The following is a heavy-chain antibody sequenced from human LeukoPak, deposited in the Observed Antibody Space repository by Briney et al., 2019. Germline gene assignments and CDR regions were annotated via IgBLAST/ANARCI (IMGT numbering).Heavy chain of an antibody. J-gene: IGHJ6*02. V-gene: IGHV3-43*02. Sequence: GGALRLSCAASGFTIGPYAMYWVRQGPGRGLEWVSVIKADGSGTSYADSVRGRFTTSRDNSKNSLYLQMNSLTSEDTALYYCATWAFYHNLYVWGQGTTVIVSS. CDR3: ATWAFYHNLYV. CDR1: GFTIGPYA. CDR2: IKADGSGT. D-gene: IGHD2/OR15-2a*01.